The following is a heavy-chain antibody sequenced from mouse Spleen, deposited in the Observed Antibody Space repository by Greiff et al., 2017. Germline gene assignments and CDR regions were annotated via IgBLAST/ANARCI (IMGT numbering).Heavy chain of an antibody. CDR1: GFNIKDYY. CDR3: ATITTVVATDFDY. Sequence: VQLQQSGAELVKPGASVKLSCTASGFNIKDYYMHWVKQRTEQGLEWIGRIDPEDGETKYAPKFQGKATITADTSSNTAYLQLGSLTSEDTAVYYCATITTVVATDFDYWGQGTTLTVSS. CDR2: IDPEDGET. J-gene: IGHJ2*01. D-gene: IGHD1-1*01. V-gene: IGHV14-2*01.